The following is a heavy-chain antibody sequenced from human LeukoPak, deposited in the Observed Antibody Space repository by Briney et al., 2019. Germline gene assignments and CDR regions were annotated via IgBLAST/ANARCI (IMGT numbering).Heavy chain of an antibody. CDR2: IYYSGST. V-gene: IGHV4-59*01. CDR3: ARVGSSGWYLGAFDI. D-gene: IGHD6-19*01. J-gene: IGHJ3*02. Sequence: SETLSLTCTVSGGSISSYYWSWIRQPPGKGLEWIGYIYYSGSTNYNPSLKSRVTISVETSKNQFSLKLSSVTAADTAVYYCARVGSSGWYLGAFDIWGQGTMVTVSS. CDR1: GGSISSYY.